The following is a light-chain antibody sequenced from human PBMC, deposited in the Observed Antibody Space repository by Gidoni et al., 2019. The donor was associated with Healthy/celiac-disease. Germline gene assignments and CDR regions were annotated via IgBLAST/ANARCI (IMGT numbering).Light chain of an antibody. V-gene: IGKV3-20*01. CDR2: GAA. Sequence: EIVLTQSPGTLSLSPGERATLSCRASQSVSSSYLAWHQQKPGQAPRLLIYGAASRATGIPDRFSGSASGTDFPLTISILEPEDFAVYYCQQYGSSPYTFGQGTKLEIK. CDR1: QSVSSSY. J-gene: IGKJ2*01. CDR3: QQYGSSPYT.